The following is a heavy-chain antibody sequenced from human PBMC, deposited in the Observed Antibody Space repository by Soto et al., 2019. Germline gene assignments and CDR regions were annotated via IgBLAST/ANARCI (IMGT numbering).Heavy chain of an antibody. Sequence: VASVKVSCKASGGTFSSYAISWVRQAPGQGLEWMGGIIPIFGTANYAQKFQGRVTITADESTSTAYMELSSLRSEDTAVYYCAREGVGYEHYDSSGYYDNWFDPWGQGTLVTVS. J-gene: IGHJ5*02. D-gene: IGHD3-22*01. CDR2: IIPIFGTA. CDR1: GGTFSSYA. V-gene: IGHV1-69*13. CDR3: AREGVGYEHYDSSGYYDNWFDP.